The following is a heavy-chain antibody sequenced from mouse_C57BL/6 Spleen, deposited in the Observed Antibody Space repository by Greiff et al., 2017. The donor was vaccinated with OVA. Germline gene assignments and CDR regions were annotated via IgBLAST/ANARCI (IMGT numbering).Heavy chain of an antibody. Sequence: DVMLVESGEGLVKPGGSLKLSCAASGFTFSSYAMSWVRQTPEKRLEWVAYISSGGDYLYYADTVKGRFTFSRDNARNTLYLQMSSLKSADTAMYYCTRGDYVSSFLFAYWGQGTLVTVSA. CDR1: GFTFSSYA. J-gene: IGHJ3*01. CDR3: TRGDYVSSFLFAY. CDR2: ISSGGDYL. D-gene: IGHD1-1*01. V-gene: IGHV5-9-1*02.